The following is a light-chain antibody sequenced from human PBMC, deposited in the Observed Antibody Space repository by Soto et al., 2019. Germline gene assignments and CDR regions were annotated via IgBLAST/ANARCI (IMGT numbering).Light chain of an antibody. V-gene: IGKV3-20*01. CDR3: QRYGASSTYT. CDR1: QSVSSSY. Sequence: EIVLTQSPGTLSLSPGERATLSCRASQSVSSSYLAWYQQKPGQAPRLLIYGASSRATGIPDRFRGSGSGTDFTLTISRLEPEDFAVYYCQRYGASSTYTFGQGTKLEIK. J-gene: IGKJ2*01. CDR2: GAS.